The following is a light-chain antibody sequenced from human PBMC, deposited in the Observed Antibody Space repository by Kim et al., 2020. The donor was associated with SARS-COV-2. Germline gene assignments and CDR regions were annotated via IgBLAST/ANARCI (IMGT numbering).Light chain of an antibody. J-gene: IGKJ4*01. Sequence: ASVGDRVTITCRASQVIRNYLAWYQQKPGKVPKVLIYDASTLHSGVPSRFSGSGSGADFTLTISSLQPEDVATYYCQQYNTALETFGGGTKVDIK. V-gene: IGKV1-27*01. CDR1: QVIRNY. CDR2: DAS. CDR3: QQYNTALET.